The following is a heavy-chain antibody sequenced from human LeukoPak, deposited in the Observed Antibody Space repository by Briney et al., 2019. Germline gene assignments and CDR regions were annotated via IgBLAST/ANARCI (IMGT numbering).Heavy chain of an antibody. CDR3: ARHGWNHDGFDI. CDR2: INYSGST. V-gene: IGHV4-39*01. J-gene: IGHJ3*02. D-gene: IGHD1-14*01. Sequence: MPSETLSLTCTVSGGSISGRSYYWGWIRQPPGKGLEWIGSINYSGSTYYNPSLKSRVTKSVDTSKNQFSLRLSSVTAADTAVYYCARHGWNHDGFDIWGQGTMVAVSS. CDR1: GGSISGRSYY.